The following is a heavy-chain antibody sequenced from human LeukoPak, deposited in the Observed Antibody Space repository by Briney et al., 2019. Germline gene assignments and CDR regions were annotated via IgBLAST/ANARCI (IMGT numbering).Heavy chain of an antibody. D-gene: IGHD4-17*01. V-gene: IGHV3-23*01. CDR2: ISGSGGST. CDR3: AKTQTTVTSCDY. Sequence: PGGSLRLSCAASGFTFSSYAMSRVRQAPGKGLEWVSAISGSGGSTYYADSVKGRFTISRGNSKNTLYLQMNSLRAEDTAVYYCAKTQTTVTSCDYWGQGTLVTVSS. CDR1: GFTFSSYA. J-gene: IGHJ4*02.